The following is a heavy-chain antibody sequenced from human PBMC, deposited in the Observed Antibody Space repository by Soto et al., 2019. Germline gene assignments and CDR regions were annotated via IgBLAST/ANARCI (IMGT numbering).Heavy chain of an antibody. CDR1: GGSFSGYY. Sequence: SETLSLTCAVYGGSFSGYYWSWIRQPPGKGLEWIGEINHSGSTNYNPSLKSRVTISVDTSKNQFSLKLSSVTAADTAVYYCARNKWLRSKHGAYCSGGSCPSWFDPWGQGTLVTVSS. J-gene: IGHJ5*02. V-gene: IGHV4-34*01. CDR3: ARNKWLRSKHGAYCSGGSCPSWFDP. D-gene: IGHD2-15*01. CDR2: INHSGST.